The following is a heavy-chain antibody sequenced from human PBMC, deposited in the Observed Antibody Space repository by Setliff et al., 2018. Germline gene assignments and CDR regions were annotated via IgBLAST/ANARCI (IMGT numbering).Heavy chain of an antibody. CDR3: TTSPISSGWHSNFDYNMDV. D-gene: IGHD6-19*01. V-gene: IGHV3-15*01. Sequence: PGGSLRLSCTASGFTFSNAWMSWVRQAPGKGLEWVGRIKRITDSGTTDHAAPVKGRLTVSRDDSISTLYLQMNSLKTEDTAVYYCTTSPISSGWHSNFDYNMDVWGQGTTVTVSS. CDR2: IKRITDSGTT. J-gene: IGHJ6*02. CDR1: GFTFSNAW.